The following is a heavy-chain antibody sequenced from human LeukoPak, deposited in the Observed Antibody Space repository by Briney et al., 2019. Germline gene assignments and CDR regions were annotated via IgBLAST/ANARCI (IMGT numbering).Heavy chain of an antibody. D-gene: IGHD6-6*01. Sequence: SVKVSCKASGYTFSSYGITWVRQAPGRGLEWMGGIIPIFGTANYAQKFQGRVTITADESTSTAYMELSSLRSEDTAVYYCARDGSDSSSSFWGQGTLVTVSS. CDR1: GYTFSSYG. J-gene: IGHJ4*02. CDR2: IIPIFGTA. V-gene: IGHV1-69*13. CDR3: ARDGSDSSSSF.